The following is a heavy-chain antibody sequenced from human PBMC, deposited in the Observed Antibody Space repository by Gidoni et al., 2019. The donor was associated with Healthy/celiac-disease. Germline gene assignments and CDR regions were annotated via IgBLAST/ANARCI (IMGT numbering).Heavy chain of an antibody. V-gene: IGHV4-31*03. D-gene: IGHD5-12*01. J-gene: IGHJ4*02. CDR1: GGSISSVGYY. Sequence: QVQLQESGPGLVKPSQTLSLTCTVSGGSISSVGYYWSWLRQHPGKGLEWIGYIYYSGSTYYNPSLKSRVTISVDTSKNQFSLKLSSVTAADTAVYYCARERGYSGYDYARYFDYWGQGTLVTVSS. CDR3: ARERGYSGYDYARYFDY. CDR2: IYYSGST.